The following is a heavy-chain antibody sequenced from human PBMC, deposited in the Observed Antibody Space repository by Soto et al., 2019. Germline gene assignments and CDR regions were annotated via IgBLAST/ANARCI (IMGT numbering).Heavy chain of an antibody. CDR3: ARATSYCISTSCSDAFDI. CDR1: GYTFTCYA. V-gene: IGHV1-2*04. Sequence: ASVKVSCKASGYTFTCYAMHWVRQAPGQRLEWMGWINPNSGGTNYAQKFQGWVTMTRDTAISTAYMELSRLRSDDTAVYYCARATSYCISTSCSDAFDIWGQGTMVTVSS. CDR2: INPNSGGT. J-gene: IGHJ3*02. D-gene: IGHD2-2*01.